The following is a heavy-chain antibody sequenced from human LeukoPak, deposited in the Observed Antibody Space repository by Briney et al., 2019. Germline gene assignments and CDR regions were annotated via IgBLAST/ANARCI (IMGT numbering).Heavy chain of an antibody. CDR3: ARDRRVGCSFTPCYLIDY. CDR1: GFTFNSYA. V-gene: IGHV3-23*01. D-gene: IGHD2-2*01. Sequence: GGSLSLSCAASGFTFNSYAMSWVRQAPGTGLELVSLVSVSGDSTYYTDSVKGRFTISRDNSKNTLYLQMNSLRAEDTAVYYCARDRRVGCSFTPCYLIDYWGQGTLVTVSS. CDR2: VSVSGDST. J-gene: IGHJ4*02.